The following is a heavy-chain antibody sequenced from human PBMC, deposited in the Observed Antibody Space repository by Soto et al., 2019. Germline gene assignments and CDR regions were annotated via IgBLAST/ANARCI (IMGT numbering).Heavy chain of an antibody. V-gene: IGHV4-34*01. J-gene: IGHJ4*02. CDR1: GGAFSDYY. D-gene: IGHD3-9*01. CDR3: ARYFDRSLDY. CDR2: INHSGST. Sequence: QVQLQQWGAGLLKPSDTRSLTCAGNGGAFSDYYWGRVRQPPGKGLEWIGEINHSGSTNYNPSLKSRVTISVDASKNQFSLKLTSVTAAATAVYYCARYFDRSLDYWGQGSLVTVSS.